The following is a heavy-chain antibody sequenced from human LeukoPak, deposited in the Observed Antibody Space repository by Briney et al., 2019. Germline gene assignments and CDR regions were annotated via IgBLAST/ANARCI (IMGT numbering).Heavy chain of an antibody. J-gene: IGHJ4*02. CDR1: GGSITNNNYY. CDR2: INYSGTT. D-gene: IGHD3-3*01. Sequence: SETLSLTCIVSGGSITNNNYYWGWIRQPPGKGLEWIGSINYSGTTYNNPSLKSRVTIFVDTSKNQFSLELSSVAAADTAVYYCARHISSRFFDYWGQGTLVTVSS. CDR3: ARHISSRFFDY. V-gene: IGHV4-39*01.